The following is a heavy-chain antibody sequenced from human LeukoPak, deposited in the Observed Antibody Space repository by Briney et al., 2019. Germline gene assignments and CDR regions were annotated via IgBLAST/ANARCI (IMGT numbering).Heavy chain of an antibody. D-gene: IGHD6-13*01. Sequence: SDTLSLTCTVSGGSLRSYYWSWIRQPAADGLEWIGRIYTSGCNNYHRSLKSRVTMSVDTSKNQFSLTLSSVTAADTAVYYCARGQLDRSPNYYYNYYMDVSGKGSTVTISS. CDR3: ARGQLDRSPNYYYNYYMDV. CDR2: IYTSGCN. CDR1: GGSLRSYY. V-gene: IGHV4-4*07. J-gene: IGHJ6*03.